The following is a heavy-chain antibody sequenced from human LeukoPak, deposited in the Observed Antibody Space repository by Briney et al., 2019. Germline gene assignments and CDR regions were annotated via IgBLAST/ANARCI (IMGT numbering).Heavy chain of an antibody. V-gene: IGHV3-23*01. CDR2: ISGNGNSR. Sequence: GGSLRLSCAASGFTFTSYAMSWVRRAPGKGQQWVSTISGNGNSRKYADSVRGRFTIARDNSKNTLYLQMDSLRADDTAVYYCAKESPSFDYWGQGTLVTVSS. J-gene: IGHJ4*02. CDR3: AKESPSFDY. CDR1: GFTFTSYA.